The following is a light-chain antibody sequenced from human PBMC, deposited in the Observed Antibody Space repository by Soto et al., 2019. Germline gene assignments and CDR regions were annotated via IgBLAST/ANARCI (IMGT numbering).Light chain of an antibody. CDR1: QGILSH. V-gene: IGKV1-9*01. J-gene: IGKJ1*01. CDR3: QQYNSYSWT. Sequence: DIQLTQSPSFLSASVGDRVTITCRASQGILSHLAWYQQKPGKAPKLLIYAASTLQSGVPSRFSGSGSGTEFTLTISSLQPDDFATYYCQQYNSYSWTFGQGTKVEIK. CDR2: AAS.